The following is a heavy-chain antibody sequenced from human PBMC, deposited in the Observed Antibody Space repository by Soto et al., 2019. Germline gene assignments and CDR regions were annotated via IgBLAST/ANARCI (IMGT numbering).Heavy chain of an antibody. CDR2: LNPNSGNT. CDR3: ARGSMGATWVLYYYYYGMDV. D-gene: IGHD1-26*01. V-gene: IGHV1-8*01. CDR1: GYTFTSYD. J-gene: IGHJ6*02. Sequence: QVQLVQSGAEVKKPGASVKVSCKASGYTFTSYDINWVRQATGQGLEWMGWLNPNSGNTGYAQKFQGRVTMTRNTSISTAYMELSSLRSEDTAVYYCARGSMGATWVLYYYYYGMDVWGQGTTVTVSS.